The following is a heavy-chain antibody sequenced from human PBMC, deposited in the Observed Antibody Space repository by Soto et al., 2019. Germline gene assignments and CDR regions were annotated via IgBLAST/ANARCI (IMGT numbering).Heavy chain of an antibody. Sequence: VASVKVSCKASGYTFTRYSMHWVRQAPGQRLEWMGWINAGNGNTKYSQKFQGRVTITRDTSASTAYMELSSLRSEDTAVYYCARSNWNSRYWFDPWGQGTLVTVSS. D-gene: IGHD1-7*01. CDR2: INAGNGNT. J-gene: IGHJ5*02. CDR1: GYTFTRYS. V-gene: IGHV1-3*01. CDR3: ARSNWNSRYWFDP.